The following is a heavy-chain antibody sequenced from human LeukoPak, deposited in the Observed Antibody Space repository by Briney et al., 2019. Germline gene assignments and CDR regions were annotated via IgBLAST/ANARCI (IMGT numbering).Heavy chain of an antibody. D-gene: IGHD3-16*01. CDR2: IKSKTDGGTT. Sequence: GGSLRLSCAASGFTFSNAWMSWVRQAPGKGLEWVGRIKSKTDGGTTDYAAPVKGRFTISRDDSKNTLYLQMNSLKTEDTAVEYFSTGGLFYYHYGMDVWGQGTTVTVSS. J-gene: IGHJ6*02. CDR3: STGGLFYYHYGMDV. V-gene: IGHV3-15*01. CDR1: GFTFSNAW.